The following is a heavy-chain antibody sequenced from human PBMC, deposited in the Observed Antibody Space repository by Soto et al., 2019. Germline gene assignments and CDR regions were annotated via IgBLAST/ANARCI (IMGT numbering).Heavy chain of an antibody. Sequence: LSLTCNSSGGPLSSFYYSWIRQAPGKGLEWIGYIYYTGSTNYNPSLKSRVTMTVDTSKNQFSLKLTSVTAADTAVYFCAVTRGGAHPHDIWGQGTMVTVSS. V-gene: IGHV4-59*01. CDR3: AVTRGGAHPHDI. J-gene: IGHJ3*02. CDR1: GGPLSSFY. D-gene: IGHD2-21*02. CDR2: IYYTGST.